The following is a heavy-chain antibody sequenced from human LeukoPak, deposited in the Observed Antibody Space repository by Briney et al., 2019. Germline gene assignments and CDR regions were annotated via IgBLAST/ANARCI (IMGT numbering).Heavy chain of an antibody. CDR2: ISSSSSTI. CDR3: ARELRLGELSRAFDY. D-gene: IGHD3-16*02. J-gene: IGHJ4*02. CDR1: GFTFSSYS. V-gene: IGHV3-48*04. Sequence: GGPLRLSCAASGFTFSSYSMNWVRQAPGKGLEWVSYISSSSSTIYYADSVKGRFTISRDNAKNSLYLQMNSLRAEDTAVYYCARELRLGELSRAFDYWGQGTLVTVSS.